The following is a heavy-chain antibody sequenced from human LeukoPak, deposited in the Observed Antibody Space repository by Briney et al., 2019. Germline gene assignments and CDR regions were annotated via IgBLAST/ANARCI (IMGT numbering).Heavy chain of an antibody. CDR1: GFTVSSNY. CDR3: AGRDKGYYYGMDV. CDR2: LYSSGST. J-gene: IGHJ6*02. V-gene: IGHV3-66*01. Sequence: PGGSLRLSCAASGFTVSSNYMSWVRQAPGKGLEWGLEWASLLYSSGSTYYTDSVKGRFTISRDSSKNTLYLQMNSLRAEDTAVYYCAGRDKGYYYGMDVWGQGTTVTVSS. D-gene: IGHD2-15*01.